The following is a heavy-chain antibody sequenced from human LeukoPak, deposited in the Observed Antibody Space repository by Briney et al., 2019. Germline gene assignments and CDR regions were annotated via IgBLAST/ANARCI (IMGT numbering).Heavy chain of an antibody. CDR3: ARDPATQLVLLNWFDP. CDR2: IYHSGST. D-gene: IGHD6-13*01. V-gene: IGHV4-38-2*02. Sequence: PSETLSLTCTVSGYSITSGYYWGWIRQPPGKGLEWIGSIYHSGSTFYNPSLKSRVTISVDTSKNQFSLKLSSVTAADTAVYYCARDPATQLVLLNWFDPWGQGTLVTVSS. J-gene: IGHJ5*02. CDR1: GYSITSGYY.